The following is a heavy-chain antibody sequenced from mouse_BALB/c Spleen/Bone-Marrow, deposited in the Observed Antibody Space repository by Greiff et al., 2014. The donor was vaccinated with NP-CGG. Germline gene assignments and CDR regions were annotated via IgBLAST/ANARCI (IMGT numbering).Heavy chain of an antibody. Sequence: EVKVEESGGGLVQPGGSRKLSCAASGFTFSSSGMHWVRLAPEKGLEWVAYISSGSSTVYYADKVMGRFTISRDNPKNTLFLQMTSLRSEDAAMYYCARSGSSSGYFDYWGQGTTLTVSS. CDR1: GFTFSSSG. J-gene: IGHJ2*01. CDR3: ARSGSSSGYFDY. D-gene: IGHD1-1*01. V-gene: IGHV5-17*02. CDR2: ISSGSSTV.